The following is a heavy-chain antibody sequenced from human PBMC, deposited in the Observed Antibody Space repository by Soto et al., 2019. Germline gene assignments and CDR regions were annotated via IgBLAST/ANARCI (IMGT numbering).Heavy chain of an antibody. Sequence: PSETLSLTCTVSGGSISSDYRSWIRQPPGKGLEWIGYIYYSGSTNYNPSLKSRLTISVDTSKNQXSLKLSSVTAADTAVYYCARDGAPMDVWGKGTTVTVSS. CDR2: IYYSGST. CDR3: ARDGAPMDV. V-gene: IGHV4-59*01. CDR1: GGSISSDY. J-gene: IGHJ6*03. D-gene: IGHD3-16*01.